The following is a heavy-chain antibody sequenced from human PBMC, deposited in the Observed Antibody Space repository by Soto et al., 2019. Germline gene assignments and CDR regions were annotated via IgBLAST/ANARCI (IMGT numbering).Heavy chain of an antibody. J-gene: IGHJ6*02. Sequence: QVQLVQSGAEVKKPGSSVKVSCKASGGTFSSYAINWVRQAPGQGLEWMGGIIPIFGTADYAQKFQGRVTITADESTATAYMQLSSLRSEDTAVYYCASVAAKYYYNGMDVWGQGTTVTVSS. V-gene: IGHV1-69*12. CDR1: GGTFSSYA. CDR2: IIPIFGTA. CDR3: ASVAAKYYYNGMDV. D-gene: IGHD1-26*01.